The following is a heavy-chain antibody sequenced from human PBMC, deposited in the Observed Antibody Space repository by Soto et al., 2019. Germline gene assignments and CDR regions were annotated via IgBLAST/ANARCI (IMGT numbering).Heavy chain of an antibody. J-gene: IGHJ4*02. D-gene: IGHD2-21*01. CDR3: ARHIAVSGTRGFDH. CDR1: GGSITSNW. Sequence: QVQLQESGPGLMKPSGTLSLTCAVSGGSITSNWWSWVRQPPGKGLEWIAEIFHTGSANYNPSLMGRLPIPLDKSRSHLSLTLNSVTAADTAVYYCARHIAVSGTRGFDHWGQGTLVTVSS. V-gene: IGHV4-4*02. CDR2: IFHTGSA.